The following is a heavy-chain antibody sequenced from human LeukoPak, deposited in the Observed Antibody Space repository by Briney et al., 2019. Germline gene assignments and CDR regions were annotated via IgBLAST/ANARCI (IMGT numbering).Heavy chain of an antibody. CDR3: AKAQYSRSDFDY. Sequence: GESLRLSCAASRFIFSTYGMHWVRQAPGKGLEWVAFIRPDGSNEYYAASVRGRFAISRDNSKNTLYLQMNNLRAEDTAVYYCAKAQYSRSDFDYWGQGTLVTVSS. CDR1: RFIFSTYG. CDR2: IRPDGSNE. V-gene: IGHV3-30*02. J-gene: IGHJ4*02. D-gene: IGHD6-6*01.